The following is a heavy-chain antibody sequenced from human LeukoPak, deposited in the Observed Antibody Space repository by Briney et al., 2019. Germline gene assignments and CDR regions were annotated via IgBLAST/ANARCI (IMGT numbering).Heavy chain of an antibody. V-gene: IGHV4-39*07. J-gene: IGHJ4*02. Sequence: SETLSLTCTVSGDSISSSSYYWGWIRQPPGKGLEWIGTIYYSGSTYYNPSLKSRVTISVDTSKNQFSLKLRSVTAADTAVYYCARAGYSSGWYEYYFDYWGQGTLVTVSS. CDR1: GDSISSSSYY. CDR2: IYYSGST. D-gene: IGHD6-19*01. CDR3: ARAGYSSGWYEYYFDY.